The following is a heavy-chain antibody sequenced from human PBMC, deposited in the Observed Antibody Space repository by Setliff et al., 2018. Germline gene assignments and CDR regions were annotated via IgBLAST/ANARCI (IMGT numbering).Heavy chain of an antibody. CDR1: GGSLNTYY. J-gene: IGHJ5*02. CDR2: INTSGTT. Sequence: SETLSLTFTVSGGSLNTYYWSWIRQPAGKELEWIGRINTSGTTRYNPPLRSRATLSVDESMNRFSLNLNSVTAADTAVYYCAGGLPGDYDFNCFDTWGQGALVTVSS. V-gene: IGHV4-4*07. D-gene: IGHD3-3*01. CDR3: AGGLPGDYDFNCFDT.